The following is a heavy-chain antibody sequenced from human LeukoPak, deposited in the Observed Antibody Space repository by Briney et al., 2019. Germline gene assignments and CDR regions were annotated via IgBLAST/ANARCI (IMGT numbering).Heavy chain of an antibody. D-gene: IGHD3-22*01. Sequence: GGSLRLSCAASGFTVSSSYMSWVRQAPGKGLEWVSVIYSGGKTDYADSVKGRFTISRDNSKNTLYLQMNSLRAEDTAVYYCARLVDSSGYYWGQGTLVTVSS. J-gene: IGHJ4*02. V-gene: IGHV3-53*01. CDR2: IYSGGKT. CDR1: GFTVSSSY. CDR3: ARLVDSSGYY.